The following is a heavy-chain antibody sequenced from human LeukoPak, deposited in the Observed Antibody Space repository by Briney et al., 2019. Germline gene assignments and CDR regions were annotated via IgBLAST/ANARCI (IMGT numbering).Heavy chain of an antibody. CDR2: IYYSANT. CDR1: GGSISSSCYY. Sequence: PSETLSLTCTVSGGSISSSCYYWGWIRQPPGKGLEGIGSIYYSANTYYSPSLKSRVTISIATSENQFSLKLGSVTAADTAGYYCGREGGGMGASNFDYWGQGTLVTVSS. V-gene: IGHV4-39*07. CDR3: GREGGGMGASNFDY. J-gene: IGHJ4*02. D-gene: IGHD1-26*01.